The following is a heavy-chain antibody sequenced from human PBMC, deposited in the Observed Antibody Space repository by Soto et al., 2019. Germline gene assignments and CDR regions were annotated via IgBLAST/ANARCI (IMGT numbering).Heavy chain of an antibody. J-gene: IGHJ6*02. D-gene: IGHD4-17*01. CDR3: ARRNYGDYHYYYGMDV. Sequence: PGESLKISCKGSGYSFTSYWIGWVRQMPGKGLEWMGIIYPGDSDTRYSPSFQGQVTISADKSIGTAYLQWSSLKASDTAMYYCARRNYGDYHYYYGMDVWGQGTTVTVSS. V-gene: IGHV5-51*01. CDR1: GYSFTSYW. CDR2: IYPGDSDT.